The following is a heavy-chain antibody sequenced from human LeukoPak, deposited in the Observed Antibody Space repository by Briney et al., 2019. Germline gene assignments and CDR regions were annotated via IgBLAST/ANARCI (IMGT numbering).Heavy chain of an antibody. D-gene: IGHD3-22*01. CDR2: IISIFGTA. CDR1: GGTFSSYA. CDR3: ARGDYYYDSSGYSELDY. V-gene: IGHV1-69*05. J-gene: IGHJ4*02. Sequence: SVKVSCKASGGTFSSYAISWVRQAPGQGLEWMGGIISIFGTANYAQKFQGRVTITTDESTSTAYMELSSLRSEDTAVYYCARGDYYYDSSGYSELDYWGQGTLVTVYS.